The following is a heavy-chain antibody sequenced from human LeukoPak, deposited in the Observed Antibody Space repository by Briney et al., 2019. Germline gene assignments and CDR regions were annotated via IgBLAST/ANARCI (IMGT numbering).Heavy chain of an antibody. J-gene: IGHJ3*02. Sequence: GGSLRLSCVASGFTFDDYAMHWVRQAPGKGLEWVSGISWNSGSIDYADSVKGRFTISRDNAKNSLYLQMNSLRAEDTAVYYCARDPYGDYDAFDIWGQGTMVTVSS. CDR1: GFTFDDYA. D-gene: IGHD4-17*01. CDR2: ISWNSGSI. CDR3: ARDPYGDYDAFDI. V-gene: IGHV3-9*01.